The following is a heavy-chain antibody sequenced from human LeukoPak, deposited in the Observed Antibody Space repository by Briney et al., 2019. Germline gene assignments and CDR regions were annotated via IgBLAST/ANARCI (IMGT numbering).Heavy chain of an antibody. D-gene: IGHD3-16*01. J-gene: IGHJ4*02. CDR1: GGSISSYY. V-gene: IGHV4-59*01. CDR2: IYYTGST. CDR3: VKGGGLFDY. Sequence: PSETLSLTCTVSGGSISSYYWSWIRQPPGKGLEWIGHIYYTGSTIYNPSLRSRVTMLVDTSKNQFSLNLTSVTAADTAVYYCVKGGGLFDYWGQGTLVTVSS.